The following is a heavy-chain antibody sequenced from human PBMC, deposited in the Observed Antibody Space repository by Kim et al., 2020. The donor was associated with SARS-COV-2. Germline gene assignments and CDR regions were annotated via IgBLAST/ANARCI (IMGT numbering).Heavy chain of an antibody. CDR3: ARGLGRSDY. CDR2: MNPNSGNT. Sequence: ASVKVSCRASGYTFKNYDINWVRQATGQGLEWMGWMNPNSGNTGYAQKFQDRVTMTRDTSANTAYMELSSVEFEDTAVYYCARGLGRSDYWGQGTLVIV. J-gene: IGHJ4*02. CDR1: GYTFKNYD. V-gene: IGHV1-8*01. D-gene: IGHD3-16*01.